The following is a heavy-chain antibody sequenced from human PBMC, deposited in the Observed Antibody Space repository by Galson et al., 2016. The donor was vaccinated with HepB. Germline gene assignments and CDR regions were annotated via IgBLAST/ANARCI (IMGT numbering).Heavy chain of an antibody. CDR2: LNAGKGDT. CDR1: GYTFRNYA. Sequence: SCKASGYTFRNYAIHWVRQAPGQSLEWMGWLNAGKGDTKFSQRFQGRLNISRDTAATTVYMDLRSLRSEDTAVYYCARGSSDFDHWGQGTLVTVST. CDR3: ARGSSDFDH. V-gene: IGHV1-3*01. D-gene: IGHD3-22*01. J-gene: IGHJ5*02.